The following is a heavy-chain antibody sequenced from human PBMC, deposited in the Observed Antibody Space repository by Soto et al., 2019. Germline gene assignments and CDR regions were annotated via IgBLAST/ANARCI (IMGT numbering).Heavy chain of an antibody. Sequence: PGGSLRLSCAASGFTFEDYALHWVRQSSGKGPEWVSLISADGSDPYYADSVKGRFTISRDNRKDSLYLQMNSLRPEDSAIYYCTKARFYFDSSPYDSCGQGTLVTVYS. V-gene: IGHV3-43D*03. CDR1: GFTFEDYA. D-gene: IGHD3-22*01. J-gene: IGHJ4*02. CDR2: ISADGSDP. CDR3: TKARFYFDSSPYDS.